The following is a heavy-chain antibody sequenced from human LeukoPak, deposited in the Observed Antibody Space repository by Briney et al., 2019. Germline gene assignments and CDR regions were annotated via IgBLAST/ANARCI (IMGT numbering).Heavy chain of an antibody. D-gene: IGHD3-22*01. CDR1: GYTFTSYG. V-gene: IGHV1-18*01. J-gene: IGHJ4*02. CDR2: ISAYNGNT. CDR3: ASRRRRDYYDSSGYYFDY. Sequence: ASVKVSCKASGYTFTSYGISWVRQAPGQGLEWMGWISAYNGNTDYAQKLQGRVTMTTDTSTSTAYMELSSLRSEDTAVYYCASRRRRDYYDSSGYYFDYWGQGTLVTVSS.